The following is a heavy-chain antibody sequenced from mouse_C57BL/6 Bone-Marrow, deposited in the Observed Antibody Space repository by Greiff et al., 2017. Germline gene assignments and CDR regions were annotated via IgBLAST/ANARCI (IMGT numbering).Heavy chain of an antibody. V-gene: IGHV1-22*01. CDR3: ARKGSTIPRGFAY. Sequence: EVQLQQSGPELVKPGASVKMSCKASGYTFTDYNMHWVKQSHGKSLEWIGYINPNNGGTSYNQKFKGKATLTVNKSSSTAYMELRSLTSEDSAVYYCARKGSTIPRGFAYWGQGTLVTVSA. J-gene: IGHJ3*01. CDR1: GYTFTDYN. CDR2: INPNNGGT. D-gene: IGHD2-1*01.